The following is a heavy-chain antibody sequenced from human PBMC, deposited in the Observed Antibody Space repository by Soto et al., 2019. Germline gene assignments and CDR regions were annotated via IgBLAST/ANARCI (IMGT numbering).Heavy chain of an antibody. CDR1: GGSFSGYY. J-gene: IGHJ4*02. D-gene: IGHD6-13*01. Sequence: PSGDLSLTCAVYGGSFSGYYWSWIRQPPGKGLEWIGEINHSGSTNYNPSLKSRVTISVDTSKNQFSLKLSSVTAADTAVYYCARALPAAAGSMSFFDYWGQGTLVTVSS. CDR3: ARALPAAAGSMSFFDY. V-gene: IGHV4-34*01. CDR2: INHSGST.